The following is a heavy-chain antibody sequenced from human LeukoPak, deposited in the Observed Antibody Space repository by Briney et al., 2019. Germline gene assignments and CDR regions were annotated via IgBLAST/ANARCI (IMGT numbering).Heavy chain of an antibody. CDR3: VKGPYSSSWYGPLYGRDV. CDR2: IIPIFGTA. D-gene: IGHD6-13*01. CDR1: GGTFSSYA. Sequence: SVKVSCKASGGTFSSYAISWVRQAPGQGLEWMGGIIPIFGTANYAQKFQGRVTITADKSTSTAYMELSSLRSEDTAVYYCVKGPYSSSWYGPLYGRDVWGKGTTVTVSS. V-gene: IGHV1-69*06. J-gene: IGHJ6*04.